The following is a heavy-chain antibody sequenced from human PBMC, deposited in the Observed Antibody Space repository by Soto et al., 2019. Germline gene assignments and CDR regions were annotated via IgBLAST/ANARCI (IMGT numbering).Heavy chain of an antibody. V-gene: IGHV4-39*01. J-gene: IGHJ6*02. CDR3: ASPGIAAAGILMDA. CDR2: IYYSGST. CDR1: GGSISSSSYY. D-gene: IGHD6-13*01. Sequence: LSLTCTVSGGSISSSSYYWGWIRQPPGKGLEWIGSIYYSGSTYYNPSLKSRVTISVDTSKNQFSLKLSSVTAADTAVYYCASPGIAAAGILMDAWGQGTTVTVSS.